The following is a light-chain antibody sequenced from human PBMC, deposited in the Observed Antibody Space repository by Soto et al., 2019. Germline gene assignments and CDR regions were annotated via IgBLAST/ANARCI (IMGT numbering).Light chain of an antibody. J-gene: IGKJ4*01. CDR3: QQYNSYPVT. CDR2: KAS. Sequence: DIQMTQSPSTLSASVGDRVTITCRASQSISTSLAWYQQKPGKAPKVLIDKASSLESGDPSRFSGSGSGTEFTLTITSLQPDDSATYYCQQYNSYPVTFCGGTKVEIK. CDR1: QSISTS. V-gene: IGKV1-5*03.